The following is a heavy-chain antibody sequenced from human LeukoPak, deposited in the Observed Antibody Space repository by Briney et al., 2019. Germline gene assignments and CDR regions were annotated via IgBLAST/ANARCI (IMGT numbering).Heavy chain of an antibody. V-gene: IGHV3-30*18. CDR1: GFTFSSYG. J-gene: IGHJ4*02. CDR2: ISYDGSNK. CDR3: AKDLGNY. Sequence: QPGRSLRLSCAASGFTFSSYGMHWVRQAPGKRLEWVAVISYDGSNKYYADSVKGRFTISRDNSKNTLYLQMNSLRAEDTAVYYCAKDLGNYWGQGTLVTVPS.